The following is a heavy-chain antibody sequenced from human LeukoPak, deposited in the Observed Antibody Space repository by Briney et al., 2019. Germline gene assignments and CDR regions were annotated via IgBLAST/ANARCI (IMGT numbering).Heavy chain of an antibody. D-gene: IGHD3-3*01. CDR3: ARGPYTIFGVITPFDP. CDR2: INYSGST. V-gene: IGHV4-59*01. CDR1: GGSISSYY. J-gene: IGHJ5*02. Sequence: SETLSLTCTVSGGSISSYYWSWIRQPPGKGLEWIGYINYSGSTNYNPSLKSRVTISVDTSQNQFSLKLSSVTAADTAVYYCARGPYTIFGVITPFDPWGQGTLVTVSS.